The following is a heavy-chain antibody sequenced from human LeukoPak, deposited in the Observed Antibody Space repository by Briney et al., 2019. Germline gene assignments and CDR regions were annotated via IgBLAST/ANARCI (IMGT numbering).Heavy chain of an antibody. D-gene: IGHD3-3*01. CDR3: ARAYYDFWSGSVRAMDV. J-gene: IGHJ6*02. Sequence: SETPSLTCTVSGGSISSGDYYWSWIRQPPGKGLEWIGYIYYSGSTYYNPSLKSRVTISVDTSKNQFSLKLSSVTAADTAVYYCARAYYDFWSGSVRAMDVWGQGTTVTVSS. CDR1: GGSISSGDYY. V-gene: IGHV4-30-4*01. CDR2: IYYSGST.